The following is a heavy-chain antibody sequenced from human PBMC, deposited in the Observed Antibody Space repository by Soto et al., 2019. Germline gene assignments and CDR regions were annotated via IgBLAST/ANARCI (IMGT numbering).Heavy chain of an antibody. Sequence: WTWIRQPPGKGLEWIGEINHTGSTKYNPSLKSRVTISLDTSKNQFSLSLRSVTAADTAVYYCARGREIFGAVTPFEYWGQGAQVAFPS. J-gene: IGHJ4*02. CDR2: INHTGST. CDR3: ARGREIFGAVTPFEY. V-gene: IGHV4-34*01. D-gene: IGHD3-3*01.